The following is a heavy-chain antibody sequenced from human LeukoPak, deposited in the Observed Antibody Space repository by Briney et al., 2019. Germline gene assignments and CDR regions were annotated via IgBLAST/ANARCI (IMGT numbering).Heavy chain of an antibody. J-gene: IGHJ4*02. CDR1: GFTFSSYG. CDR3: ARDFWDSTSGSRYFDWLLGVFDY. V-gene: IGHV3-33*01. CDR2: IWYDGSNK. D-gene: IGHD3-9*01. Sequence: GGSLRLSCAASGFTFSSYGMHWVRQAPGKGLEWLAVIWYDGSNKYYADSVKGRFTISRDNSKNTLYLQMNSLRAEDTAVYYCARDFWDSTSGSRYFDWLLGVFDYWGQGTLVTVSS.